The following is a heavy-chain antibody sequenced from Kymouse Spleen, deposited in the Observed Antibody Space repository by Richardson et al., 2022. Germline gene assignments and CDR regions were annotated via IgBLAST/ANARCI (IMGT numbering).Heavy chain of an antibody. V-gene: IGHV3-33*01. J-gene: IGHJ6*02. CDR2: IWYDGSNK. CDR1: GFTFSSYG. Sequence: QVQLVESGGGVVQPGRSLRLSCAASGFTFSSYGMHWVRQAPGKGLEWVAVIWYDGSNKYYADSVKGRFTISRDNSKNTLYLQMNSLRAEDTAVYYCARNGQQLAHYYYYGMDVWGQGTTVTVSS. CDR3: ARNGQQLAHYYYYGMDV. D-gene: IGHD6-13*01.